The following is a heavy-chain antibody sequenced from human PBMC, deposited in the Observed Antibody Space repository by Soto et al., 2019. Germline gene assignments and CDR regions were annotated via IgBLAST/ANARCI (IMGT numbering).Heavy chain of an antibody. CDR3: VIVQLERREGGWFDP. Sequence: SETLSLTCTVSGGSISSSSYYWGWIRQPPGKGLEWIGSIYYSGSTYYNPSLKSRVTISVDTSKNQFSLKLSSVTAADTAVYYCVIVQLERREGGWFDPWGQGTLVTVSS. J-gene: IGHJ5*02. CDR2: IYYSGST. D-gene: IGHD1-1*01. CDR1: GGSISSSSYY. V-gene: IGHV4-39*01.